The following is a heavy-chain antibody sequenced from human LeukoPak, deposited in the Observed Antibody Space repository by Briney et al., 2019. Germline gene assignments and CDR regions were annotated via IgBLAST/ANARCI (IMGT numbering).Heavy chain of an antibody. CDR3: AKAVVTFGAPVAKGFDC. D-gene: IGHD4-23*01. V-gene: IGHV4-59*01. J-gene: IGHJ4*02. CDR2: IYNSGFT. Sequence: PSETLSLTCTVSGGSFSTYYWSWIRQPPGKGLEWIGYIYNSGFTDYNPSLKSRVTTSLDTSKNQFSLNLRSVTAADTAIYYCAKAVVTFGAPVAKGFDCWGQGTLVTVSS. CDR1: GGSFSTYY.